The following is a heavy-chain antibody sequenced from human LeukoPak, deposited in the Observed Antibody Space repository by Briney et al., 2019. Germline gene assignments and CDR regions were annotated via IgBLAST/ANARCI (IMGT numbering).Heavy chain of an antibody. D-gene: IGHD5-18*01. CDR3: ARRHKRGAYSYGVDY. V-gene: IGHV5-51*01. CDR2: IYPGDSDT. J-gene: IGHJ4*02. CDR1: GYSFTNYW. Sequence: GESLKISCKGSGYSFTNYWIAWVRQMPGKGLEWMGIIYPGDSDTRYSLSFQGKVTISTDKSITTAYLQWNSLTASDTAMYYCARRHKRGAYSYGVDYWGQGTLVTVSS.